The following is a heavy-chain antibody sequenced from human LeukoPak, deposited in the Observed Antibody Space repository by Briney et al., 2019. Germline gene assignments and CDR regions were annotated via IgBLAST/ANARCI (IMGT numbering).Heavy chain of an antibody. CDR1: GFTFSNYE. CDR3: ARDFYYGSGRLDY. CDR2: ISSGGSTI. D-gene: IGHD3-10*01. J-gene: IGHJ4*02. V-gene: IGHV3-48*03. Sequence: GGSQSLPCAASGFTFSNYEMNWVRQAPGKGLEWVSYISSGGSTIYYADSVKGRFTISRDNAKHSLYLQMNSLRAEDTAIYYCARDFYYGSGRLDYWRRGTLVTVSS.